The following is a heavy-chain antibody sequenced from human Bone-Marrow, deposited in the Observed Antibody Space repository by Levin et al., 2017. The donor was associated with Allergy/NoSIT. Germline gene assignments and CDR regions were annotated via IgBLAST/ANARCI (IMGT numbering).Heavy chain of an antibody. CDR1: GFTFSDYY. CDR2: ISSSSSYT. J-gene: IGHJ3*02. Sequence: PGGSLRLSCAASGFTFSDYYMSWIRQAPGKGLEWVSYISSSSSYTNYADSVKGRFTISRDNAKNSLYLQMNSLRAEDTAVYYCARDNEASHVDTAMGIWGQGTMVTVSS. D-gene: IGHD5-18*01. V-gene: IGHV3-11*05. CDR3: ARDNEASHVDTAMGI.